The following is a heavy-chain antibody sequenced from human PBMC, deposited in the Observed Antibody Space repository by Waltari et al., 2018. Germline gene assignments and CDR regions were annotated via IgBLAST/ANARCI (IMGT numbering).Heavy chain of an antibody. D-gene: IGHD6-13*01. CDR2: INGDGSTS. Sequence: EEQLVESGGGLVQPGDSLRLSCAASGFTYSNHWMHWVHQAPGKGLVWVSRINGDGSTSNYADSVKGRFTISRDNTKKTLYLQMKRLGVEDTAVYYCARLAPKTYRSPVPGRDYYYGLDVWGQGTTVTVSS. J-gene: IGHJ6*02. V-gene: IGHV3-74*01. CDR1: GFTYSNHW. CDR3: ARLAPKTYRSPVPGRDYYYGLDV.